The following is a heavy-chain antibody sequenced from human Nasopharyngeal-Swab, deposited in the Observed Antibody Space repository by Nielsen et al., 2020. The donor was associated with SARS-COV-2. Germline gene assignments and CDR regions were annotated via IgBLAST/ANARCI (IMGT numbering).Heavy chain of an antibody. CDR2: ISSSSYI. CDR3: ARVPSYYGSGSDWYFDL. Sequence: GGSLRLSCAASGFTFSSYSMNWVRQAPGKGLEWVSSISSSSYIYYADSVKGRFTISRDNAKNSLYLQMNSLRAEDTAVYYCARVPSYYGSGSDWYFDLWGRGTLVTVSS. V-gene: IGHV3-21*01. J-gene: IGHJ2*01. D-gene: IGHD3-10*01. CDR1: GFTFSSYS.